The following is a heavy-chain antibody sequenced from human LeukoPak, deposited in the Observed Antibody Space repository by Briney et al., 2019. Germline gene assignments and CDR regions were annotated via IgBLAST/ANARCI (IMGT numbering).Heavy chain of an antibody. CDR2: ISASGLTA. V-gene: IGHV3-23*01. Sequence: PGGSLRLSCAASGFIFNNSGMGWVRQAPGRGLEWVSAISASGLTAYYGDSVKGRFTISRDNAKNTLYLRMSSLRGEDTAIYYCTENTWGRGTRVTVSS. CDR1: GFIFNNSG. J-gene: IGHJ4*02. CDR3: TENT.